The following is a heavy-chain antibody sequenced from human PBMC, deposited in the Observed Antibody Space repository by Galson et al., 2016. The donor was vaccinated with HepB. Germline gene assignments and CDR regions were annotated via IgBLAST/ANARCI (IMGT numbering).Heavy chain of an antibody. CDR3: AKGGPSGRIYMVRGTTQKWFDP. D-gene: IGHD3-10*01. Sequence: SLRLSCAASGFTFRSYGIHWVRQAPGKGLEWVSSISGGGGTTYYADSVKGRFTISRDNSQDTLYVQMNSLRADDTAVYYCAKGGPSGRIYMVRGTTQKWFDPWGQGTLVIVSS. CDR1: GFTFRSYG. J-gene: IGHJ5*02. V-gene: IGHV3-23*01. CDR2: ISGGGGTT.